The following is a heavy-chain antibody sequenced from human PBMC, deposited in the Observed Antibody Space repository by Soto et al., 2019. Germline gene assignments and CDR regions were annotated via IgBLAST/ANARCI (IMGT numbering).Heavy chain of an antibody. Sequence: SETLSLTCAVYGGSFSGYYWSWIRQPPGKGLEWIGEINHSGSTNYNPSLKSRVTISVDTSKNQFSLKLSSVTAADTAVYYCARGSGHIVVVTAANWFDPWGQGTLVTVSS. J-gene: IGHJ5*02. CDR2: INHSGST. CDR3: ARGSGHIVVVTAANWFDP. D-gene: IGHD2-21*02. V-gene: IGHV4-34*01. CDR1: GGSFSGYY.